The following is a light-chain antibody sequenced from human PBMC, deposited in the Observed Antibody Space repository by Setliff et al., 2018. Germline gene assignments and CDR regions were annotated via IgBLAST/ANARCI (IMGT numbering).Light chain of an antibody. CDR1: SSDVGGYNR. CDR2: DVS. J-gene: IGLJ3*02. V-gene: IGLV2-18*02. Sequence: QSALTQPPSVSGSPGHSVTISCTGTSSDVGGYNRVSWYQHPPGTVPKLMIYDVSHRPSGVPDRFSGSKSGNTASLTISGLQAEDEADYYCSSYTSSSHPVFGGGTKGTVL. CDR3: SSYTSSSHPV.